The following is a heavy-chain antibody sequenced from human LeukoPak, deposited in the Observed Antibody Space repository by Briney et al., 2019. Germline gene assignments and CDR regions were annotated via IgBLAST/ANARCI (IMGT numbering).Heavy chain of an antibody. V-gene: IGHV3-23*01. D-gene: IGHD3-22*01. Sequence: GGSLRLSCAASGFTLSSYAMSWVRQAPGKGLEWVSAISGSGGSTYYADSVKGRFTISRDNSKNTLYLQMNSLRAEDTAVYYCAKADGYYYDSSGSFDYWGQGTLVTVSS. CDR2: ISGSGGST. CDR1: GFTLSSYA. J-gene: IGHJ4*02. CDR3: AKADGYYYDSSGSFDY.